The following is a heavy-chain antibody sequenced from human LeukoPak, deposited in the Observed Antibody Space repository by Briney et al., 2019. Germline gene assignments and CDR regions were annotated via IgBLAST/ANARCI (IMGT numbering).Heavy chain of an antibody. CDR3: GRVEGFDY. CDR1: GFTFSSYW. J-gene: IGHJ4*02. CDR2: NNGDGSST. V-gene: IGHV3-74*03. Sequence: QPGGSLRLSCAASGFTFSSYWMHWVRQAPGKGLVWVSRNNGDGSSTTYADSVKGRFTISRDNAKNTLYLQMISLRAEDTAVYYCGRVEGFDYWGQGTLVTVSS.